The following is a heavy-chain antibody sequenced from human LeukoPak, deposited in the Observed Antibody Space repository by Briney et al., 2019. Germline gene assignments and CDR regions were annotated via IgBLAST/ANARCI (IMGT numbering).Heavy chain of an antibody. Sequence: VATVKISCKVSGCTFTDYYMHWVQQAPGKGLEWMGLVDPEDGETIYAEKFQGRVTITADTSTDTAYMELSSLRSEDTAVYYCATAQDPSLLPYYYYYMDVWGKGTTVTVSS. CDR3: ATAQDPSLLPYYYYYMDV. V-gene: IGHV1-69-2*01. D-gene: IGHD2-15*01. CDR2: VDPEDGET. CDR1: GCTFTDYY. J-gene: IGHJ6*03.